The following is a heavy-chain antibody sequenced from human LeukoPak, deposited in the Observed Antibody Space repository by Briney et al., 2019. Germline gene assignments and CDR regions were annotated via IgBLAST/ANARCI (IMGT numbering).Heavy chain of an antibody. CDR1: GFTFNNYA. CDR2: ISGSGGSI. J-gene: IGHJ4*02. D-gene: IGHD5-18*01. V-gene: IGHV3-23*01. CDR3: AKDQYSYGNYFDY. Sequence: GGSLRLSCAASGFTFNNYAMNWVRQAPGKGLEWVSVISGSGGSINYVDSVKGRFTISRDNSKNTLYLQMNSLRAEDTAVYYCAKDQYSYGNYFDYWGQGTLVTVSS.